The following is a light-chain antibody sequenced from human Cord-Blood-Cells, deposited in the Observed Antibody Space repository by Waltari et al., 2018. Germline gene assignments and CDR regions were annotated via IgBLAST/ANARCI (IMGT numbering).Light chain of an antibody. CDR1: QSISSY. J-gene: IGKJ2*03. CDR2: AAS. CDR3: QQSYSTPPG. Sequence: DIQMNQSPSSLSASVGNRVTITFQASQSISSYLNWYQQKPGKAPKLLIYAASSLQSGVPSRFSGSGAGTEFTLTISSQQPEDFATYYCQQSYSTPPGFGQGTKLEMK. V-gene: IGKV1-39*01.